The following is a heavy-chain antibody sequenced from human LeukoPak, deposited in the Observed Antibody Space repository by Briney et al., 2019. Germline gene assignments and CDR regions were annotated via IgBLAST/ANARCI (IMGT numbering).Heavy chain of an antibody. CDR3: TTRSSGWYGD. CDR2: IFSGGST. J-gene: IGHJ4*02. D-gene: IGHD6-19*01. CDR1: GFTVSSNY. Sequence: GGSLRLSCAASGFTVSSNYMSWVHQAPGKGLEWVSVIFSGGSTFYADSVQGRFTISSDNSKNALYLQMSSLRAEDTAVYYCTTRSSGWYGDWGQGTLVTVSS. V-gene: IGHV3-53*01.